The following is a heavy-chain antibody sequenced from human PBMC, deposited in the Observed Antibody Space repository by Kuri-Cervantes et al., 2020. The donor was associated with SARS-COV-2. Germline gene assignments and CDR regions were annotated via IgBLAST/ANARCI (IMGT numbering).Heavy chain of an antibody. V-gene: IGHV3-48*01. CDR3: ARVEGISLDY. CDR2: ISSSSSNI. J-gene: IGHJ4*02. D-gene: IGHD3-3*01. CDR1: GFTFSSYS. Sequence: GGSLRLSCAASGFTFSSYSMNWVRQAPAKGLEWVSYISSSSSNIYYADSVKGRFTISRDNAKNSLYLQMNSLRAEDTAVYYCARVEGISLDYWGQGTLVTVSS.